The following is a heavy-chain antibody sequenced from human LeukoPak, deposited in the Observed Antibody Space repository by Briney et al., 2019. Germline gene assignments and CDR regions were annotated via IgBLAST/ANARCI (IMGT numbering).Heavy chain of an antibody. CDR3: AKDRVVSREPAAFDI. D-gene: IGHD2-15*01. Sequence: KPGGSLRLSCAASGFTFSNAWMSWVRQAPGKGLEWVGRIKSKTDGGTTDYAAPVKGRFTISRDDSKNTLYLQMNSLRAEDTAVYYCAKDRVVSREPAAFDIWGQGTMVTVSS. CDR1: GFTFSNAW. J-gene: IGHJ3*02. CDR2: IKSKTDGGTT. V-gene: IGHV3-15*01.